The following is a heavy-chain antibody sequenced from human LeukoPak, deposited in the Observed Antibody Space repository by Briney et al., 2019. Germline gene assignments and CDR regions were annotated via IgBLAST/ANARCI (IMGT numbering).Heavy chain of an antibody. D-gene: IGHD3-22*01. CDR3: ARRAYDSTPYSLYYFDY. CDR1: GYTLSEFS. Sequence: EASVKVSCKVSGYTLSEFSMHWVRQAPGQGLEWMGWINPNSGGTDYAQKFQGRVTMTRDTSISTAYMELSRLRSDDTAVYYCARRAYDSTPYSLYYFDYWGQGTLVTVSS. J-gene: IGHJ4*02. V-gene: IGHV1-2*02. CDR2: INPNSGGT.